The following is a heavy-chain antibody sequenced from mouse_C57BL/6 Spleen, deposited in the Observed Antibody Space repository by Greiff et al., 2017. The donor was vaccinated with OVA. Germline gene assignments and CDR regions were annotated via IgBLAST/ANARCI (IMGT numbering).Heavy chain of an antibody. V-gene: IGHV1-76*01. D-gene: IGHD2-4*01. J-gene: IGHJ4*01. CDR3: ARERGLRRGPYYYAMDY. CDR1: GYTFTDYY. CDR2: IYPGSGNT. Sequence: QVQLKQSGAELVRPGASVKLSCKASGYTFTDYYINWVKQRPGQGLEWIARIYPGSGNTYYNEKFKGKATLTAEKSSSTAYMQLSSLTSEDSAVYFCARERGLRRGPYYYAMDYWGQGTSVTVSS.